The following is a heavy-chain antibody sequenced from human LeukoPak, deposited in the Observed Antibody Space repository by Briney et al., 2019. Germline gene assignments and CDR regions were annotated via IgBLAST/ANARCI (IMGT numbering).Heavy chain of an antibody. V-gene: IGHV3-23*01. CDR3: ANNRYSSRWRGAFDV. CDR1: GFTFSSSG. D-gene: IGHD6-13*01. Sequence: GGSLRLSCAASGFTFSSSGVSWVRQAPGKGLEWISSISGSDDTTYYADSVKGRFTISRDNSKNTLYLQMNSLRAEDTAVYYCANNRYSSRWRGAFDVWGQGTMVTVSS. CDR2: ISGSDDTT. J-gene: IGHJ3*01.